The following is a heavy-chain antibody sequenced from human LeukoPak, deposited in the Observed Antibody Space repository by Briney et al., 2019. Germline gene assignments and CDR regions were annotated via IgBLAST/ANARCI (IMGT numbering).Heavy chain of an antibody. CDR2: INHSGST. CDR3: ARLHLVSSGWSPMADS. V-gene: IGHV4-34*01. Sequence: GSLRLSCAASGFTFSSYSMNWVRQPPGKGLEWIGEINHSGSTNYNPSLKSRVTISVDTSKNQFSLKLSSVTVADTAVYYCARLHLVSSGWSPMADSWGQGTLVTVSS. D-gene: IGHD6-19*01. J-gene: IGHJ4*02. CDR1: GFTFSSYS.